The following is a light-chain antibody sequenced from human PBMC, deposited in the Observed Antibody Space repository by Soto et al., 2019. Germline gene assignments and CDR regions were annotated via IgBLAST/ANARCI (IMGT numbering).Light chain of an antibody. CDR1: QSLSSSY. CDR3: QQYNNWPFS. V-gene: IGKV3-20*01. CDR2: GTS. J-gene: IGKJ5*01. Sequence: EIVLAQSPGTLSFSPGERATLSCRASQSLSSSYLAWYQQKPGQAPRLLIYGTSIRATGIPDRFSGSGSGTDFTLTISGLQSEDSAVYFCQQYNNWPFSFGQGTRLEIK.